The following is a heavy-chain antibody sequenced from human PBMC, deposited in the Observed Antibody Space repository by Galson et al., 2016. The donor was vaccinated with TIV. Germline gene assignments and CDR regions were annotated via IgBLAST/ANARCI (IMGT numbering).Heavy chain of an antibody. D-gene: IGHD5-18*01. J-gene: IGHJ6*03. Sequence: QSGAEVKKPGESLKISCQGSGYTFTDYWIVWVRQMPGKGLEWMGIIYPGDSRTKYSPSFQGQVAISADKSISTAYLQWNSLKASDSAMYFCARQRRTTMAQLDTDSSMDVWGKGTTVTVSS. V-gene: IGHV5-51*01. CDR3: ARQRRTTMAQLDTDSSMDV. CDR2: IYPGDSRT. CDR1: GYTFTDYW.